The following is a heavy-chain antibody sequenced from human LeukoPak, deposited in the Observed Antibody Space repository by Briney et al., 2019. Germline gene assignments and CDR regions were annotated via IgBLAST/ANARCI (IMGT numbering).Heavy chain of an antibody. V-gene: IGHV4-61*02. Sequence: SETLSLTCTVSGGSISSGSYFWNWIRQPAGKGLEWIGRIYSSGSTNYNPSLKSRVTMSVDTSKNQFSLKLSSVTAADTAVYYCARGNVYPFHFDNWGQGTLVTVSS. D-gene: IGHD2-2*02. CDR2: IYSSGST. J-gene: IGHJ4*02. CDR3: ARGNVYPFHFDN. CDR1: GGSISSGSYF.